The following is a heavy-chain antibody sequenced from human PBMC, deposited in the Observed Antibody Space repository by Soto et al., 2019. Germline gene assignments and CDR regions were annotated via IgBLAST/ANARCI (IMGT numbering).Heavy chain of an antibody. CDR2: IYWDDSK. CDR3: AHAYGGRSLY. J-gene: IGHJ4*02. D-gene: IGHD1-26*01. V-gene: IGHV2-5*02. CDR1: GFSLTTDRVG. Sequence: QITLKESGPTLVKPTQTITLTCTFSGFSLTTDRVGVGWIRQPPGAALEWIAVIYWDDSKTYRPSLESRLTITKDTSKNQVALTMTNMDSLDTATYYCAHAYGGRSLYWGQGTLVTVSS.